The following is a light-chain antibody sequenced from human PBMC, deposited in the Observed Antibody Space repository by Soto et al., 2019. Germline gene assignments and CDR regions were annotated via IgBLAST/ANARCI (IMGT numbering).Light chain of an antibody. J-gene: IGKJ2*01. CDR2: KAS. Sequence: DIQMTQSPSTLSASIGDRVTITCRASQSIHSWLAWYQQKPGKAPKLLIYKASSLESGVPSRFSGSGSGTEFTLTISSLQPDDFATYYCQQYKSYLYTFGQGTKLEIK. CDR1: QSIHSW. V-gene: IGKV1-5*03. CDR3: QQYKSYLYT.